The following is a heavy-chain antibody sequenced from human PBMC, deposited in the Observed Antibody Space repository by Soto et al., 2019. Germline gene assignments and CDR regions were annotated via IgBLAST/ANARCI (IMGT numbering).Heavy chain of an antibody. J-gene: IGHJ3*02. CDR3: ARDPTYYDSSGYYSVHAFDI. D-gene: IGHD3-22*01. V-gene: IGHV1-69*01. CDR1: GGTFSSYA. CDR2: IIPIFGTA. Sequence: QVQLVQSGAEVKKPGSSVKVSCKASGGTFSSYAISWVRQAPGQGLEWMGGIIPIFGTANYAQKFQGRVTITADEATSKAYMELSSLRSEDTAVYYCARDPTYYDSSGYYSVHAFDIWGQGTMVTVSS.